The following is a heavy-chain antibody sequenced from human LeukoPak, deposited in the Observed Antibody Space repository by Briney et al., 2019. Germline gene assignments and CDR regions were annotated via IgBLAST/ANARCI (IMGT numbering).Heavy chain of an antibody. CDR1: GGSFSGYY. CDR3: ARGHRDYDILTGYYYNY. D-gene: IGHD3-9*01. CDR2: INHSGST. V-gene: IGHV4-34*01. J-gene: IGHJ4*02. Sequence: PSETLSLTCAVYGGSFSGYYWRWLRQPPGKGLEWIGEINHSGSTNYNPSLKSRATISEDTSKNQFSLKLSSVTAADTAVYYCARGHRDYDILTGYYYNYWGQGTLVTVSS.